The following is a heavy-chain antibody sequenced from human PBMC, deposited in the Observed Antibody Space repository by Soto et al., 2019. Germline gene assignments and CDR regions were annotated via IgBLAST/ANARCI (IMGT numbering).Heavy chain of an antibody. V-gene: IGHV4-59*01. CDR3: ARDGYDGSGSPYPAY. CDR2: IYYLGST. J-gene: IGHJ4*02. CDR1: GGSISSYY. D-gene: IGHD3-10*01. Sequence: TLSLTCTVSGGSISSYYWNWIRQPPGKGLEWIGYIYYLGSTDYNPSLKSRVTISVDTSKRQFSLRLTSVTAADTAVYYCARDGYDGSGSPYPAYWGPGTQVTVSS.